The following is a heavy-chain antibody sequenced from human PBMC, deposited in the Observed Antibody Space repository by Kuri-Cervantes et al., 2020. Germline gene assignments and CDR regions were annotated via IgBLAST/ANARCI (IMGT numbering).Heavy chain of an antibody. CDR1: GGSISSYY. J-gene: IGHJ4*02. CDR3: AREMTFGEPPDY. CDR2: IYYSGST. V-gene: IGHV4-59*01. Sequence: SETLSLTCTVSGGSISSYYWSWIRQPPGKGLEWIGYIYYSGSTNYNPSLKSRDTISVDTSKNQFSLKLSSVTAADTAVYYCAREMTFGEPPDYWGQGTLVTVSS. D-gene: IGHD3-16*01.